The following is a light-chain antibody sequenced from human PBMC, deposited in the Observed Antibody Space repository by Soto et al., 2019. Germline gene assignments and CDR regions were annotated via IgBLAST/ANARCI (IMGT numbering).Light chain of an antibody. CDR1: RSVNSD. V-gene: IGKV3-15*01. J-gene: IGKJ5*01. Sequence: EVVMTQSPATLSVSPGDRATLSCRASRSVNSDLAWYQQKPGQAPRLLIYGASSRATGTPSRFSGSGSGTEFTLTISSLQSEDFAVYYCQQRYNWPITFGPGTRLEIK. CDR3: QQRYNWPIT. CDR2: GAS.